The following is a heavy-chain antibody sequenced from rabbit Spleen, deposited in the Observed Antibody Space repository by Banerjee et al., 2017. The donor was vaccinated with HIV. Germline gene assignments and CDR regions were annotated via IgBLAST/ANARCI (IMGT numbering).Heavy chain of an antibody. Sequence: QEQLEESGGGLVKPGASLTLTCTASRFSFTSSYYLCWVRQAPGKGLEWIACIYADSARSVYYASWVNGRFTISRISSTAVTLQMPSPTAADTATYFCARESSYAGYAVYGYAARYYGMDLWGPGTLVTVS. CDR2: IYADSARSV. CDR1: RFSFTSSYY. D-gene: IGHD6-1*01. CDR3: ARESSYAGYAVYGYAARYYGMDL. V-gene: IGHV1S45*01. J-gene: IGHJ6*01.